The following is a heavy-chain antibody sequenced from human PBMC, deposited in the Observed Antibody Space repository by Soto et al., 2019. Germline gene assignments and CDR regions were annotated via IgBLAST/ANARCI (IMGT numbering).Heavy chain of an antibody. CDR2: IRSSGSNI. CDR3: ASATLPRYCGLGWEV. V-gene: IGHV3-11*01. CDR1: RFVFSDYY. J-gene: IGHJ6*02. D-gene: IGHD1-26*01. Sequence: PVGSLGLSCAASRFVFSDYYMTWIRQAPGKGLEWVSYIRSSGSNIYYADSVKGRFTISRDNAKNSLYLQMNSLRAEDTAVYYYASATLPRYCGLGWEVWGQGNTATVP.